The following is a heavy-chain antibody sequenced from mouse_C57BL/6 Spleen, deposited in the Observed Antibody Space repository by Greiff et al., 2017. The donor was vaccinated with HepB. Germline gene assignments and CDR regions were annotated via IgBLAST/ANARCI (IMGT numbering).Heavy chain of an antibody. V-gene: IGHV1-42*01. D-gene: IGHD2-4*01. J-gene: IGHJ3*01. CDR3: ARLYDYDTWFAY. CDR1: GYSFTGYY. CDR2: INPSTGGT. Sequence: VQLKESGPELVKPGASVKISCKASGYSFTGYYMNWVKQSPEKSLEWIGEINPSTGGTTYNQKFKAKATLTVDKSSSTAYMQLKSLTSEDSAVYYCARLYDYDTWFAYWGQGTLVTVSA.